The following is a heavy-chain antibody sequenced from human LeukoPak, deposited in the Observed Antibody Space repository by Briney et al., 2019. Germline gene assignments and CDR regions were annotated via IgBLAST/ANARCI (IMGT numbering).Heavy chain of an antibody. J-gene: IGHJ4*02. V-gene: IGHV4-59*01. Sequence: SETLSLTCTVSGGSISSYYWSWIRQPPGKGLEWIGSISYSGNTNYNPSLKSRVTISVDTSKNQFSLNLSSVTAADTAVYYCARWNEGFDNWGQGTLVTVSS. CDR1: GGSISSYY. CDR2: ISYSGNT. D-gene: IGHD1-1*01. CDR3: ARWNEGFDN.